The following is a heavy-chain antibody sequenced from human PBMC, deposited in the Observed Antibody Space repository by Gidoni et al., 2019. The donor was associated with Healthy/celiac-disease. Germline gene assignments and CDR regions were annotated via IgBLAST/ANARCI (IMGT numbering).Heavy chain of an antibody. D-gene: IGHD3-3*01. CDR2: ISGSGGST. CDR1: GFTFSSYA. J-gene: IGHJ4*02. Sequence: EVQLLESGGGLVQPGGSLRLSCAASGFTFSSYAVRWFRQAPGQGLEWVSAISGSGGSTYYADSVKGRFTISRDNSKNTLYLQMNSLRAEDTAVYYCAKAGGFWSGYFAFDYWGQGTLVTVSS. CDR3: AKAGGFWSGYFAFDY. V-gene: IGHV3-23*01.